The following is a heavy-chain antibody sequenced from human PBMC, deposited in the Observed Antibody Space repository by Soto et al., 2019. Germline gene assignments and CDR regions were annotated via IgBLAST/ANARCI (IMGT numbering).Heavy chain of an antibody. CDR3: ARTPYSSSWYVSRYYYYGMDV. CDR1: GGSISSYY. V-gene: IGHV4-59*01. Sequence: SETLSLTCTVSGGSISSYYWSWIRQPPGKGLEWIGYIYYSGSTNYNPSLKSRVTISVDTSKNQFSLKLSSVTAADTAVYYCARTPYSSSWYVSRYYYYGMDVWGQGTTVTAP. J-gene: IGHJ6*02. D-gene: IGHD6-13*01. CDR2: IYYSGST.